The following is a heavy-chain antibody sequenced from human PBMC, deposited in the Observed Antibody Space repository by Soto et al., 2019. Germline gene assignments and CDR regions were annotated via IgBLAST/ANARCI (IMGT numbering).Heavy chain of an antibody. Sequence: PGESLKISCKGSGYSFTSYWIGWVRQMPGKGLEWMGIIYPGDSDTRYSPSFQGQVTISADKSISTAYLQWSSLKASDTAMYYCASQEMATKNVDAFVIWGQGTMVTVSS. CDR1: GYSFTSYW. J-gene: IGHJ3*02. D-gene: IGHD5-12*01. V-gene: IGHV5-51*01. CDR3: ASQEMATKNVDAFVI. CDR2: IYPGDSDT.